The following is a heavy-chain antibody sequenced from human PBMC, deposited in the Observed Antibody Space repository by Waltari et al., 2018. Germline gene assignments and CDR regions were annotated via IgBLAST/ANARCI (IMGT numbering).Heavy chain of an antibody. Sequence: LVESGGVVVQPGGSLRLSCAASGFTFDDYTMHWVRQAPGKGLEWVSLISWDGGSTYYADSVKGRFTISRDNSKNSLYLQMNSLRTEDTALYYCAKDRSPDDAFDIWGQGTMVTVSS. CDR2: ISWDGGST. J-gene: IGHJ3*02. V-gene: IGHV3-43*01. CDR3: AKDRSPDDAFDI. CDR1: GFTFDDYT.